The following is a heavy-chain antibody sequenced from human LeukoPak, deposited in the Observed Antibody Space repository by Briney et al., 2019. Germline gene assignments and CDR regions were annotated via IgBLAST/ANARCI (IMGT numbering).Heavy chain of an antibody. D-gene: IGHD1-26*01. CDR1: GFTFSSYA. CDR2: ITYDGSKK. V-gene: IGHV3-30*07. J-gene: IGHJ4*02. CDR3: AKDLLVGATAW. Sequence: PGGSLRLSCAASGFTFSSYAMDWVRHIPGKGLEWVAVITYDGSKKFYADSVKGRFTISRDNSKNTLYLQMNSLRAEDTAVYYCAKDLLVGATAWWGQGTLVTVSS.